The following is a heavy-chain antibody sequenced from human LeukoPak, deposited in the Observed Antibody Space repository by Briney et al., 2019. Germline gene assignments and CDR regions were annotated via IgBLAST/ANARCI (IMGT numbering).Heavy chain of an antibody. CDR2: ISGSGGSK. J-gene: IGHJ6*02. D-gene: IGHD3-10*01. Sequence: TGGSLRLSCAASGFTFSDYYMSWVRQAPGKGLEWVSTISGSGGSKHYADSVEGRFTISRDNSKNTVYLQMNSLRAEDTAIYYCAKLTSASGAYGVDVWGQGTTVTVSS. CDR3: AKLTSASGAYGVDV. CDR1: GFTFSDYY. V-gene: IGHV3-23*01.